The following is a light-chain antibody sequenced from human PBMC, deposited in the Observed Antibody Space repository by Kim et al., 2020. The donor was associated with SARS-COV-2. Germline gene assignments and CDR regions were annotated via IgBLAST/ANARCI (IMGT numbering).Light chain of an antibody. CDR2: GGS. CDR3: QLSRGFPPIT. CDR1: HSDSSN. V-gene: IGKV1-39*01. J-gene: IGKJ5*01. Sequence: SVVDSAIIACRSIHSDSSNVNWYHQKPSITPTNLMYGGSTKQRGVPTRNSSGKTGADFTLTISSLQPDDFATYYCQLSRGFPPITFGQGTRLEIK.